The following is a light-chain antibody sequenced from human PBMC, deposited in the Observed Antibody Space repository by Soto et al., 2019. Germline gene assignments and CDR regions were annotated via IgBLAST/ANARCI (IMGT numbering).Light chain of an antibody. CDR1: SVDVGSYNL. CDR3: CSYAGSSTLL. CDR2: EDS. Sequence: QSALTQPASVSGSPGQWITISCTGTSVDVGSYNLVSWYQQHPGKAPKLMIYEDSKRPSGVSNRFSGSKSGNTASLTISGLQAEDEADYYCCSYAGSSTLLFGGGTKLTVL. V-gene: IGLV2-23*01. J-gene: IGLJ2*01.